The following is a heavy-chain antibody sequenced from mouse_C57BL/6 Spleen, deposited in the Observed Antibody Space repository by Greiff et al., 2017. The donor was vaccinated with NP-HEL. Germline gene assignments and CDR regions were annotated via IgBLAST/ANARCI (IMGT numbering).Heavy chain of an antibody. Sequence: QVQLQQSGAELMKPGASVKLSCKATGYTFTGYWLKWVKQRPGHGLEWIGELLPGSGSNNYNEKFKGKATFTADTSSNTAYMQLSSLTTEDSAIYYCAPYCNYAFAYWGQGTLVTVSA. CDR3: APYCNYAFAY. J-gene: IGHJ3*01. CDR1: GYTFTGYW. D-gene: IGHD2-1*01. V-gene: IGHV1-9*01. CDR2: LLPGSGSN.